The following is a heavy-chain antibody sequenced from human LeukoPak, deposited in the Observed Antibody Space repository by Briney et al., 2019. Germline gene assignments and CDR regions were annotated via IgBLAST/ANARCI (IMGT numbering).Heavy chain of an antibody. D-gene: IGHD6-19*01. Sequence: GGSLRLSCAASGFTFSSYEMNWVRQAPGKGLEWVAVISYDGSNKYYADSVKGRFTISRDNSKNTLYLQMNSLRAEDTAVYYCAKDYSSGWYDYWGQGTLVTVSS. CDR2: ISYDGSNK. J-gene: IGHJ4*02. CDR3: AKDYSSGWYDY. CDR1: GFTFSSYE. V-gene: IGHV3-30-3*01.